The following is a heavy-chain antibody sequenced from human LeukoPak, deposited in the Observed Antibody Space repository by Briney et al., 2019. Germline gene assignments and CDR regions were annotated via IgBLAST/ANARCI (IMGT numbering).Heavy chain of an antibody. CDR1: GFIFSNYA. V-gene: IGHV3-23*01. Sequence: PGGSLRLSCAASGFIFSNYAMSWFRQAPGKGLEWVSTIDYSGAYTYYADSVKGRFTISRDNSKNTLYMQMNSLRAEDTAIYYCAKVPYSDYGSGRPPFMDVWGQGTTVAVS. J-gene: IGHJ6*02. CDR2: IDYSGAYT. CDR3: AKVPYSDYGSGRPPFMDV. D-gene: IGHD3-10*01.